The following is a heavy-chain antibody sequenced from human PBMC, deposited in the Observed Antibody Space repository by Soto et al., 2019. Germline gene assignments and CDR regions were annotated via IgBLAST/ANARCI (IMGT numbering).Heavy chain of an antibody. CDR1: GFSISSGNY. D-gene: IGHD2-15*01. J-gene: IGHJ3*01. V-gene: IGHV4-38-2*01. CDR3: ARARWYDAFNV. CDR2: VYHGGNT. Sequence: SETLSLTCAVSGFSISSGNYWGWIRKHPGKGLEWIGSVYHGGNTYYNPSLKSRVSISIDLPKNQFSLKLTSVTAADTAAYYCARARWYDAFNVWGQGTVVTVSS.